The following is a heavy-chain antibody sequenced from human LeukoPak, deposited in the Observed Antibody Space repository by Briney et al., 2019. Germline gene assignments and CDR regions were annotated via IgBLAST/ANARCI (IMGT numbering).Heavy chain of an antibody. CDR3: VRDNRSYNFDY. CDR2: IKSDGSFT. J-gene: IGHJ4*02. V-gene: IGHV3-74*01. CDR1: GFTFSGYW. Sequence: GGSLRLSRAASGFTFSGYWMHWVRQAPGKGLVWVSCIKSDGSFTSIADSVKGRFTISRDNAKNTVYLQMNSLRAEDTAVYYCVRDNRSYNFDYWGQGTLVTVSS. D-gene: IGHD1-26*01.